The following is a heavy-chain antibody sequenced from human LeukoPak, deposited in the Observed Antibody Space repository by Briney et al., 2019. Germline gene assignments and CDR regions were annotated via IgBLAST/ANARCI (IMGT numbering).Heavy chain of an antibody. D-gene: IGHD3-22*01. V-gene: IGHV3-30*03. CDR3: AGDSSGYPADY. CDR2: ISYDGSKK. Sequence: PGGSLRLSCAASGFTFSSYGMHWVRQAPGKGLEWVAVISYDGSKKYYADSVKGRFTISRDNSKNTLYLQMNSLRAEDTAVYYCAGDSSGYPADYWGQGALVTVSS. J-gene: IGHJ4*02. CDR1: GFTFSSYG.